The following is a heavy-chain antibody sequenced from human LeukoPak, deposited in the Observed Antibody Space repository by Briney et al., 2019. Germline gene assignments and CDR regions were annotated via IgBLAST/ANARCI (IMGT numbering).Heavy chain of an antibody. CDR2: ISYDGSNK. J-gene: IGHJ5*02. CDR3: AKDHIVVVTAIEGLDP. D-gene: IGHD2-21*02. V-gene: IGHV3-30*18. CDR1: GFTFSSYG. Sequence: GGSLRLSCAASGFTFSSYGMHWVRQAPGKGLEWVAVISYDGSNKCYADSVKGRFTISRDNSKNTLYLQMNSLRAEDTAVYYCAKDHIVVVTAIEGLDPWGQGTLVTVSS.